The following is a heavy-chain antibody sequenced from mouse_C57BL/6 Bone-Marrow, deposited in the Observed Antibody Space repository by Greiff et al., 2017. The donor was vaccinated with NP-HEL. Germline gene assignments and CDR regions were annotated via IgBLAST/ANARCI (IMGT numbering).Heavy chain of an antibody. D-gene: IGHD1-1*01. CDR2: ISYSGST. J-gene: IGHJ1*03. Sequence: EVKLMESGPGLAKPSQTLSLTCSVTGYSITSDYWNWIRKFPGNKLEYMGYISYSGSTYYNPSLKSRISITRDTSKNQYYLQLNSVTTEDTATYYCARSPFYYYGSRPWYFDVWGTGITVTVSS. CDR1: GYSITSDY. V-gene: IGHV3-8*01. CDR3: ARSPFYYYGSRPWYFDV.